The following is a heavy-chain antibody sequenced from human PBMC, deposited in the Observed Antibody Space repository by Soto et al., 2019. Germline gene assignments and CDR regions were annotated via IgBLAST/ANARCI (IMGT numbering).Heavy chain of an antibody. Sequence: QITLKESGPTLVKPTQTLTLTCTFSGLSLSTSGEAVGWIRQPPGKALEWLALIYWDDDKRYNPTLKTRLTITKDTTKNQGVLTLTTMYPVDTATYYCAHYVSTSPAGWFDPWGQGILVTVSS. CDR3: AHYVSTSPAGWFDP. D-gene: IGHD3-10*02. J-gene: IGHJ5*02. CDR2: IYWDDDK. V-gene: IGHV2-5*02. CDR1: GLSLSTSGEA.